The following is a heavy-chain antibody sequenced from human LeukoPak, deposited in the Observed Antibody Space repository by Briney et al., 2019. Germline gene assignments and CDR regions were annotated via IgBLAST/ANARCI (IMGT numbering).Heavy chain of an antibody. V-gene: IGHV4-39*01. CDR2: IYYTGIT. J-gene: IGHJ6*03. CDR1: GGSISSSSDN. D-gene: IGHD4-23*01. CDR3: ARQGRATVVMYMDD. Sequence: PSETLSLTCSVSGGSISSSSDNWGWIRQPPGKGLEWIGSIYYTGITYYNPSLMSRVTMSVDTSKNQFSLRLTSVTAADTPMYYCARQGRATVVMYMDDWGKGTTVTVSS.